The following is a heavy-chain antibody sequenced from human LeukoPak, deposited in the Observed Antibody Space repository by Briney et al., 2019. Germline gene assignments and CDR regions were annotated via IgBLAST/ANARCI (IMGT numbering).Heavy chain of an antibody. CDR3: ARVRAYYYDSSGPYFDY. Sequence: SVKVSCKASGGTFSSYAISWVRQAPGQGLEWMGRIIPILGIANYAQKFQGRVTITADKSTSTAYMELSSLRSEDTAVYYCARVRAYYYDSSGPYFDYWGQGTLVTVSS. CDR1: GGTFSSYA. D-gene: IGHD3-22*01. V-gene: IGHV1-69*04. J-gene: IGHJ4*02. CDR2: IIPILGIA.